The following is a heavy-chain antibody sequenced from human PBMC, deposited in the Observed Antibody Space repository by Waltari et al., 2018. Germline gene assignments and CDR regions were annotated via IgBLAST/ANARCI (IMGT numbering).Heavy chain of an antibody. Sequence: EVQLLESGGGLVQPGGSLRPPWAASGFSFSTYVMNWVRQAPGKGLEWVSSISDAGGIINYADSVKGRFTISRDNSKNTLYLQMNSLRAEDTAVYYCARGSGVDYWGQGTLVTISS. CDR1: GFSFSTYV. V-gene: IGHV3-23*01. CDR3: ARGSGVDY. CDR2: ISDAGGII. D-gene: IGHD7-27*01. J-gene: IGHJ4*02.